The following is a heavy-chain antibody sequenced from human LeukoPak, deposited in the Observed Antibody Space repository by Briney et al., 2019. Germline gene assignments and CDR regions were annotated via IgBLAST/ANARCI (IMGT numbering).Heavy chain of an antibody. D-gene: IGHD4-17*01. CDR2: IYTSGST. Sequence: SETLSLTYAVYGGSFSGYYWSWIRQPAGKGLEWIGRIYTSGSTNYNPSLKSRVTMSVDTSKNQFSLKLSSVTAADTAVYYCARGVGTVTTEDDWFDPWGQGTLVTVSS. CDR1: GGSFSGYY. V-gene: IGHV4-59*10. J-gene: IGHJ5*02. CDR3: ARGVGTVTTEDDWFDP.